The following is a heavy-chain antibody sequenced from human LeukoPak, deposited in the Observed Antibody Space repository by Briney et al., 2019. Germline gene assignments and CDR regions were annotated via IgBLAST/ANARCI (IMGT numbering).Heavy chain of an antibody. V-gene: IGHV4-59*01. Sequence: SETLSLTCTVSGDSINNYYWSWIRQPPGKGLEWIGYIYYSGSTSYNPSLKSRVTISVDTSKKQFSLKLSSVTAADTAFYYCARYIVSYPHDAFDIWGQGTMVTVSS. J-gene: IGHJ3*02. CDR3: ARYIVSYPHDAFDI. CDR2: IYYSGST. D-gene: IGHD1-26*01. CDR1: GDSINNYY.